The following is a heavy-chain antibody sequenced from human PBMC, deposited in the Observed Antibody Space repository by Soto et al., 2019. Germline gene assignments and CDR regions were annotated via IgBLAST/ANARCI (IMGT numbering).Heavy chain of an antibody. CDR2: ISSSSSTI. Sequence: GGSLRLSCAASGFTFSSYSMNWVRQAPGKGLEWVSYISSSSSTIYYADSVKGRFTISRDNAKNSLYLQMNSLRAEDTAVYYCARDLGYCSGGSCHPYYMDVWGKGTTVTVSS. CDR1: GFTFSSYS. V-gene: IGHV3-48*01. J-gene: IGHJ6*03. D-gene: IGHD2-15*01. CDR3: ARDLGYCSGGSCHPYYMDV.